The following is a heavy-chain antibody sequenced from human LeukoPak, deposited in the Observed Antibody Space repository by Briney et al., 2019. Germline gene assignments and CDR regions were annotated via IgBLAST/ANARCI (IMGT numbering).Heavy chain of an antibody. V-gene: IGHV1-46*01. CDR3: AREVGIRGHFDY. J-gene: IGHJ4*02. Sequence: ASVKVSCKASGYIFTSFYMHWVRQAPGQGLEWMGIINPSGGNTGYAQKLQGRVTMTRDASTSTVYMELSSLRSDDTAVYYCAREVGIRGHFDYWGQGTLVTVSS. CDR1: GYIFTSFY. D-gene: IGHD1-26*01. CDR2: INPSGGNT.